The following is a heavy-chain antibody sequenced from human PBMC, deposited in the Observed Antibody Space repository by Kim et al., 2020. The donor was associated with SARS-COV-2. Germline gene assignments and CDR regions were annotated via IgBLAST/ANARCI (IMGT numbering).Heavy chain of an antibody. J-gene: IGHJ4*02. CDR3: ARDEGIAARN. Sequence: STYYAQSVKSRFTISRDNSKNTLYLQMNSLRAEDTAVYYCARDEGIAARNWGQGTLVTVSS. D-gene: IGHD6-6*01. V-gene: IGHV3-53*01. CDR2: ST.